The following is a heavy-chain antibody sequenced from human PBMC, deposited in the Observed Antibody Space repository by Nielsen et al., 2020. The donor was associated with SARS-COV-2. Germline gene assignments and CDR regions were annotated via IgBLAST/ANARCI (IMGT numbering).Heavy chain of an antibody. CDR1: GGTFSGYA. D-gene: IGHD3-9*01. CDR3: ATVIGSNVLRYFDWAY. V-gene: IGHV1-69*06. Sequence: SVKVSCKASGGTFSGYAISWVRQAPGQGLEWMGGIIPIFGTAIYAQKFQGRVTMTEDTSTDTAYMELSSLRSEDTAVYYCATVIGSNVLRYFDWAYWGQGTLVTVSS. CDR2: IIPIFGTA. J-gene: IGHJ4*02.